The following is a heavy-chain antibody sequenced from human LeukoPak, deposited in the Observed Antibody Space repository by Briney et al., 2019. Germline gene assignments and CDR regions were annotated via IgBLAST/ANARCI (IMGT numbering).Heavy chain of an antibody. CDR2: ISSSSSYI. D-gene: IGHD1-26*01. Sequence: GGFLRLSCAASGFTFSSYSMNWVRQAPGKGLEWVSSISSSSSYIYYADSVKGRFTISRDNAKNSLYLQMNSLRDEDTAVYYCARPRGSYYRDAFDIWGQGTVVTVSS. J-gene: IGHJ3*02. V-gene: IGHV3-21*01. CDR3: ARPRGSYYRDAFDI. CDR1: GFTFSSYS.